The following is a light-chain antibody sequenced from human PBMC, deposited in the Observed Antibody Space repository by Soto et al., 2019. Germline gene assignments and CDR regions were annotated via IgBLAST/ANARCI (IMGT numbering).Light chain of an antibody. CDR2: GAS. CDR1: QSSSSG. CDR3: RQDHKWPPA. V-gene: IGKV3-15*01. Sequence: EIVMTQSPATLSVSPGEGATLSCRASQSSSSGFAWYQQKPGQALRLLIYGASTRATGIPARFSGRASGTELTRTSSRRQSEELAIYDCRQDHKWPPAFGGGTKVEI. J-gene: IGKJ4*02.